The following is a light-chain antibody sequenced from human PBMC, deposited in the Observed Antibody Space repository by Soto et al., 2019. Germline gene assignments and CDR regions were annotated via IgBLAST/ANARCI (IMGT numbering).Light chain of an antibody. CDR1: NIGRKS. CDR2: DDS. J-gene: IGLJ1*01. CDR3: QVWDSTNDHFV. V-gene: IGLV3-21*02. Sequence: SYELTQPPSVSVAPGQTARITCGGNNIGRKSVHWYQQKPGQAPVLAVFDDSDRPSGIPERFSGSNSGNTATLTISSVEAGDEADYFCQVWDSTNDHFVFGNGTKV.